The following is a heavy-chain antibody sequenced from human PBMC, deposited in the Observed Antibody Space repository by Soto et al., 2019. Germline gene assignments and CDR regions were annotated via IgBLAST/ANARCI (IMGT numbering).Heavy chain of an antibody. V-gene: IGHV4-59*08. D-gene: IGHD3-10*01. Sequence: QVQLQESGPGLVKPSETLFLTCTVSGDSIIPYYWSWIRQPPGKGLEWIGYIYFNGSTNYNPSLKSRVTISVDTSKNQVSLKLSSVTATDTAVYYCARGRVGELFQPYCFDYWGQGTLVPVSS. CDR2: IYFNGST. J-gene: IGHJ4*02. CDR1: GDSIIPYY. CDR3: ARGRVGELFQPYCFDY.